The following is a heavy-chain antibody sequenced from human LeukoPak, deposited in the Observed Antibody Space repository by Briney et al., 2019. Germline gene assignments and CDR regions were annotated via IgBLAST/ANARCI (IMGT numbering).Heavy chain of an antibody. CDR3: AKSYAVVPAAEVDI. Sequence: GGSLRLSCAASGFTFSSYAMSWVRQAPGKGLEWVSAISGSGGSTYYADSVKGRFTISRNNSKNTLYLQMNSLRAEDTAVYYCAKSYAVVPAAEVDIWGQGTMVTVSS. V-gene: IGHV3-23*01. CDR2: ISGSGGST. J-gene: IGHJ3*02. D-gene: IGHD2-2*01. CDR1: GFTFSSYA.